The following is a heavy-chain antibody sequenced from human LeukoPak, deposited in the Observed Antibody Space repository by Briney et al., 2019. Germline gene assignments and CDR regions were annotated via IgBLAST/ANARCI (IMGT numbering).Heavy chain of an antibody. CDR3: ARDLLLRQLVRGIDY. V-gene: IGHV3-21*01. D-gene: IGHD6-13*01. CDR2: ISSSSSYI. Sequence: PGGSLRLSCAASGLTFSSYSMNWVRHPPGKGLEWVSSISSSSSYIYYADSVKGRFTISRDNAKNSLYLQMNSLRAEDTAVYYCARDLLLRQLVRGIDYWGQGTLVTVSS. CDR1: GLTFSSYS. J-gene: IGHJ4*02.